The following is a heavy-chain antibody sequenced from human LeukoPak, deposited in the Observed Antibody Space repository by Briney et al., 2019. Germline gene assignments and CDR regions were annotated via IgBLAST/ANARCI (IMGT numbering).Heavy chain of an antibody. V-gene: IGHV3-23*01. J-gene: IGHJ6*02. CDR2: ISGSGGST. CDR3: AKDQYSSSWYDYYYGMDV. D-gene: IGHD6-13*01. Sequence: GGSLRLSCAASGFTFSSYAMSWVRRAPGKGLEWVSAISGSGGSTYYADSVKGRFTISRDNSKNTLYLQMNSLRAEDTAVYYCAKDQYSSSWYDYYYGMDVWGQGTTVTVSS. CDR1: GFTFSSYA.